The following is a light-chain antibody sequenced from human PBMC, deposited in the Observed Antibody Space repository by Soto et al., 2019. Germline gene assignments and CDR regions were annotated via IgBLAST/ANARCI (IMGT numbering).Light chain of an antibody. CDR3: QQYGGSPYT. CDR2: GAS. J-gene: IGKJ2*01. CDR1: QSVRSNY. Sequence: EIVLTQSPGTLSLSPGERATLSCRASQSVRSNYLAWYQQKPGQAPRLLIYGASSRATGIPDRFSGTGSGTDFTLTISRLEPEDFAVYYCQQYGGSPYTFGQRTELEIK. V-gene: IGKV3-20*01.